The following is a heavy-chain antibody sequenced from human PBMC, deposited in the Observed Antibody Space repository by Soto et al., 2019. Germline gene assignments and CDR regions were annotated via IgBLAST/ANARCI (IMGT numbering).Heavy chain of an antibody. D-gene: IGHD5-12*01. CDR3: ASLRGRVARASYYYYCMDV. J-gene: IGHJ6*03. CDR1: GWSFNSYS. V-gene: IGHV4-34*01. Sequence: SETLSLTCAVYGWSFNSYSWSWVRQPPGKGLEWIGEVNHSGSTNYNPSLKSRVTISVDTSKNQFSLKVSSVTAADTAVYYCASLRGRVARASYYYYCMDVWDKGTTVTVSS. CDR2: VNHSGST.